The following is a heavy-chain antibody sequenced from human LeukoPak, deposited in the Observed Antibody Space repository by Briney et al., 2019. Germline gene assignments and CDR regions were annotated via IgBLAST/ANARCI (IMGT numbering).Heavy chain of an antibody. J-gene: IGHJ4*02. Sequence: GASVKVSCKASGYTFTGRYIHWVRQAPGQGLEWMGWINPNSGGTNYAQKFQGRVTMTRDTSISTAYMELSRPRSDDTAVYYCARDNTYSGYDPTDYWGQGTLVTVSS. D-gene: IGHD5-12*01. CDR3: ARDNTYSGYDPTDY. CDR2: INPNSGGT. CDR1: GYTFTGRY. V-gene: IGHV1-2*02.